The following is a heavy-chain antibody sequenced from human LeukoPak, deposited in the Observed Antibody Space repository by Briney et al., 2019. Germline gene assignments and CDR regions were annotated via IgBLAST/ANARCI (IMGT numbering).Heavy chain of an antibody. CDR2: IISDESIT. CDR1: GLTLSIYW. D-gene: IGHD5-18*01. J-gene: IGHJ4*02. CDR3: ARDLGYSIDY. V-gene: IGHV3-74*03. Sequence: GGSQSLFCAVSGLTLSIYWIHWVRQSRGGGRVCVSFIISDESITTYADSVKDRFTISRDNAKNTLYLQMNSLRPEDTAVYYCARDLGYSIDYWGQGTLVTVSS.